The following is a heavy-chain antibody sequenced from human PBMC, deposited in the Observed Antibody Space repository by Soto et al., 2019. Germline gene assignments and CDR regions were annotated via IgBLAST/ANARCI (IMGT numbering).Heavy chain of an antibody. Sequence: QVHLVQSGAEVEKPGASVKVSCKASGYTFSIYGISWVRQAPGQGLEWMGWIAAFNGNTHYAQKLQGRVTMTADTSTSTAYMELGSLTSDDTAVYYCARSSDVRSWFDPWGQGTLVTVSS. V-gene: IGHV1-18*01. D-gene: IGHD1-26*01. CDR2: IAAFNGNT. CDR1: GYTFSIYG. J-gene: IGHJ5*02. CDR3: ARSSDVRSWFDP.